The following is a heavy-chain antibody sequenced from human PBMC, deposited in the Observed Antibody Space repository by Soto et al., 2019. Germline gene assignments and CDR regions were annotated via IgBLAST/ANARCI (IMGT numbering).Heavy chain of an antibody. D-gene: IGHD3-10*01. V-gene: IGHV3-21*01. J-gene: IGHJ4*02. CDR1: GFTFSSYS. CDR2: ISSSSSYI. Sequence: EVQLVESGGGLVKPGGSLRLSCAASGFTFSSYSMNWVRQAPGKGLEWVSSISSSSSYIYYADSVKGRFTISRDNAKNSLYLQMNSLRAEDTAVYYCASRDYYGSGRDYWGQGTLVTVSS. CDR3: ASRDYYGSGRDY.